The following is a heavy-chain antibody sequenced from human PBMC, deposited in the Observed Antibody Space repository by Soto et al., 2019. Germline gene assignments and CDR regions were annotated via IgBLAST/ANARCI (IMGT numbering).Heavy chain of an antibody. CDR2: IFHTGAA. D-gene: IGHD1-26*01. Sequence: QVQLQQSGPGLVKPSQTLSVTCTDSGGSLSSNNFFWSWVREHPETGLEWVGYIFHTGAAYSNPSLKTRLTLSLDTSKTRFSLSVISATAPDTAVYYCAREVISPATSEASDIWGQGTMVTVSS. V-gene: IGHV4-31*03. J-gene: IGHJ3*02. CDR3: AREVISPATSEASDI. CDR1: GGSLSSNNFF.